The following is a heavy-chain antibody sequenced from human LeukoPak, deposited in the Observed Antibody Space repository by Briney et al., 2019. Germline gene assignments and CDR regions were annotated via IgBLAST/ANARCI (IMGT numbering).Heavy chain of an antibody. Sequence: SQTLYLTCTASGCSISSGDYYWSWMRQPPGKGLEWIGYIYYSGSTYYNPSLNSRVTISVATSKNQFSLKLSSVTAADTAVYYCARAGITMVRGEDWFDPWGQGTLVTVSS. J-gene: IGHJ5*02. V-gene: IGHV4-30-4*01. CDR2: IYYSGST. D-gene: IGHD3-10*01. CDR1: GCSISSGDYY. CDR3: ARAGITMVRGEDWFDP.